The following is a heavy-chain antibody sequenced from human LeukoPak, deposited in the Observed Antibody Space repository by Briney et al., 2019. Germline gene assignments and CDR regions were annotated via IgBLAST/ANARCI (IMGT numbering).Heavy chain of an antibody. CDR1: GGSTSSGNYY. D-gene: IGHD3-3*01. V-gene: IGHV4-39*02. Sequence: SETLSLTCTVSGGSTSSGNYYWGWIRQPPGKGLEWIGGISSSGNTYYNPSLKSRITISIDTSKNHFSLKLSSVTAADTAVYYCARLGAGPTYYDFWSGYSSFYFDYWGQGTLVTVSS. J-gene: IGHJ4*02. CDR3: ARLGAGPTYYDFWSGYSSFYFDY. CDR2: ISSSGNT.